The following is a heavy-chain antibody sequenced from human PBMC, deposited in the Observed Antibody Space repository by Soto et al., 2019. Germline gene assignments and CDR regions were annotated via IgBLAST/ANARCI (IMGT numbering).Heavy chain of an antibody. D-gene: IGHD3-16*01. V-gene: IGHV3-48*02. CDR2: ISGSSRTV. J-gene: IGHJ4*02. CDR1: GFSFNIYS. CDR3: ARTSSWRRGPFDF. Sequence: EVELVESGGGFIQPGGSLRLSCAASGFSFNIYSMNWVRQAPGKGLGWVSYISGSSRTVFYADSVRGRFTISRDNANNSLYLEMNSLRDEDTALYYCARTSSWRRGPFDFWGQGTLVTVSS.